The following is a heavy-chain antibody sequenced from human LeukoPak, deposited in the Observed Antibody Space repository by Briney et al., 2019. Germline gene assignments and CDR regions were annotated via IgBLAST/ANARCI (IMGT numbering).Heavy chain of an antibody. V-gene: IGHV3-30*01. J-gene: IGHJ6*03. CDR3: ARGAGDPIDYYYYMDV. CDR2: ISYDGSNK. CDR1: GFTFSSYA. Sequence: PGRSLRLSCAASGFTFSSYAMHWVRQAPGKGLEWVAVISYDGSNKYYADSVKGRFTISRDNSKNTLYLQMDSLGAEDTAVYYCARGAGDPIDYYYYMDVWGKGTTVTVSS. D-gene: IGHD4-17*01.